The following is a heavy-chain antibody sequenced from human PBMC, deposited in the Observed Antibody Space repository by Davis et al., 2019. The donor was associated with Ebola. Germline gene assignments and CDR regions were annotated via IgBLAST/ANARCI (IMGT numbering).Heavy chain of an antibody. V-gene: IGHV3-7*03. CDR1: GFTFSSYW. Sequence: PGGSLRLSCAASGFTFSSYWMSWVRQAPGKGLEWVANIKQDGSEKYYVDSVKGRFTISRDNDKNSLSLQMNSLKTEDTAVYYCTTVPVRGVPREYWGQGMLVTVSS. CDR2: IKQDGSEK. CDR3: TTVPVRGVPREY. D-gene: IGHD3-10*01. J-gene: IGHJ4*02.